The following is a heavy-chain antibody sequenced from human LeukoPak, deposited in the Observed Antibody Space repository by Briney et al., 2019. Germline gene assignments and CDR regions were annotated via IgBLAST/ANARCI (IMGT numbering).Heavy chain of an antibody. J-gene: IGHJ4*02. V-gene: IGHV3-30*18. D-gene: IGHD6-13*01. Sequence: GGSLRLSCAASGFTFRTFGMHWVRQAPGKGLEWVAVISYDGKTKHFADSVKGRFTISRDNSKNTLFLQMNSLRYEDSAVYFCAKGSAAAAVLDYWGQGTLVTVSS. CDR1: GFTFRTFG. CDR3: AKGSAAAAVLDY. CDR2: ISYDGKTK.